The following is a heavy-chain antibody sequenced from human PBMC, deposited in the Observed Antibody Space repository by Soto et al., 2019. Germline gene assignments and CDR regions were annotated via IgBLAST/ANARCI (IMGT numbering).Heavy chain of an antibody. Sequence: GESLKISCKGSGYSFTSYWIGWVRQMPGKGLEWMGIIYPGDSDTRYSPSFQGQVTISADKSISTAYLQWSSLKASDTAMYYCARKFAVGVVYTFGMDVWGQGTTVTVSS. D-gene: IGHD2-8*02. CDR1: GYSFTSYW. J-gene: IGHJ6*02. V-gene: IGHV5-51*01. CDR3: ARKFAVGVVYTFGMDV. CDR2: IYPGDSDT.